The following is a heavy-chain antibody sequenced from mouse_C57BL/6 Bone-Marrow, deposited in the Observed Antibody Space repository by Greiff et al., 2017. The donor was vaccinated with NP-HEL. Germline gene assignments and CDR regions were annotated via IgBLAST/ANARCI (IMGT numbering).Heavy chain of an antibody. CDR1: GYTFTDYE. Sequence: VQLQESGAELVRPGASVTLSCKASGYTFTDYEMHWVKQTPVHGLEWIGAIDPETGGTAYNQKFKGKAILTADKSSSTAYMELSSLTSEDSAVYYCTEGGLLRAWFAYWGQGTLVTVSA. V-gene: IGHV1-15*01. D-gene: IGHD2-10*01. CDR3: TEGGLLRAWFAY. J-gene: IGHJ3*01. CDR2: IDPETGGT.